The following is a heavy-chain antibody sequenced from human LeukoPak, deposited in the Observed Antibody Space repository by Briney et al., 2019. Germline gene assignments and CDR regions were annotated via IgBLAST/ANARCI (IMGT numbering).Heavy chain of an antibody. CDR2: IKKDGSEK. CDR1: GFTFSSYW. J-gene: IGHJ4*02. Sequence: GGSLRLSCAASGFTFSSYWMSWVRQAPGKGLEWVANIKKDGSEKYYVDSVKGRFTISRDNAKTSLYLQMNSLRAEDTAVYYCARVSGGSYYLIPDYWGQGTLVTVSS. V-gene: IGHV3-7*01. CDR3: ARVSGGSYYLIPDY. D-gene: IGHD1-26*01.